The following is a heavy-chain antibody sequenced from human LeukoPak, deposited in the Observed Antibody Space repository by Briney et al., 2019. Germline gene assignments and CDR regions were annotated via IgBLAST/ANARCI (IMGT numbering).Heavy chain of an antibody. Sequence: VSVKVSCKASGYTFTGYYMHWVRQAPGQGLEWMGWINPNSGGTNYAQKFQGRVTMTRDTSISTAYMELSRLRSDDTAVYYCARAVGMATISSDYWGQGTLVTVSS. CDR3: ARAVGMATISSDY. V-gene: IGHV1-2*02. D-gene: IGHD5-24*01. CDR2: INPNSGGT. J-gene: IGHJ4*02. CDR1: GYTFTGYY.